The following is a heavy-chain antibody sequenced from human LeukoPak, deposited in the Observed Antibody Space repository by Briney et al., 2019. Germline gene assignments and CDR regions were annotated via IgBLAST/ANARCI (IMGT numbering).Heavy chain of an antibody. D-gene: IGHD1-1*01. J-gene: IGHJ4*02. CDR2: IRSSIYGGTP. Sequence: GSLRLSCAASGFTFSSYAMHWVRQAPGKGLEGIGFIRSSIYGGTPKAAASVKGRFIFSRDDSKGVAYLRMNSLKTDDTAVYYCSREWGNGNDLRPDSWGQGTLVTVSS. V-gene: IGHV3-49*04. CDR3: SREWGNGNDLRPDS. CDR1: GFTFSSYA.